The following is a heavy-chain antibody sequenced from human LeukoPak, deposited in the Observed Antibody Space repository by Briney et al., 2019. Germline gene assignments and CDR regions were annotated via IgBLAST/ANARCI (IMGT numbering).Heavy chain of an antibody. Sequence: PGGSLRLSCAASGFTFSTYSMNWVRQSPGKGLEWVSFISSSNSYIYYGDSVKGRFTISRDNSKNTLYLQMNSLRAEDTAVYYCARRGYDSSGYYFDYWGQGTLVTVSS. CDR2: ISSSNSYI. CDR3: ARRGYDSSGYYFDY. CDR1: GFTFSTYS. D-gene: IGHD3-22*01. V-gene: IGHV3-21*01. J-gene: IGHJ4*02.